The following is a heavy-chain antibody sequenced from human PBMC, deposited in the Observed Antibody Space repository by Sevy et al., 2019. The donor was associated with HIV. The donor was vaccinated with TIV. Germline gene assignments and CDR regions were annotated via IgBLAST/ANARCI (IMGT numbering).Heavy chain of an antibody. Sequence: SDTLSLTCIVSGGSITSLYWNWIRQPPGKGLEWIANIYYNGHINYNPSLKSRVTLSLDTSKNQFSLRLSSVTAADTAMYYCAGENAWGRGYSWGQGTLVTVSS. CDR3: AGENAWGRGYS. CDR1: GGSITSLY. J-gene: IGHJ4*02. V-gene: IGHV4-59*08. D-gene: IGHD1-26*01. CDR2: IYYNGHI.